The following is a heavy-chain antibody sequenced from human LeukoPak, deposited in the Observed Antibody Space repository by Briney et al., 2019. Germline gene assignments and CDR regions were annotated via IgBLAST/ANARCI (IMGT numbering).Heavy chain of an antibody. CDR2: INHSGST. D-gene: IGHD3-9*01. CDR1: GGSFSGYY. J-gene: IGHJ6*02. Sequence: SETLSLTCAVYGGSFSGYYWSWIRQPPGKGLEWIGEINHSGSTNYNPSLKSRVTISVDTSKNQFSLKLSSVTAADTAVYYCARGDYDISTGYPYYYYYGMDVWGQGTTVTVSS. V-gene: IGHV4-34*01. CDR3: ARGDYDISTGYPYYYYYGMDV.